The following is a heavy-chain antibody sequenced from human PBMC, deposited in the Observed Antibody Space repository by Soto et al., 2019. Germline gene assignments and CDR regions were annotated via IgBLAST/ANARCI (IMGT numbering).Heavy chain of an antibody. D-gene: IGHD6-13*01. J-gene: IGHJ4*02. Sequence: ASVKVSCKASGGTFSSYAISWVRQAPGQGLEWMGGIIPIVGTANYAQKFQGRVTITGDKSTSTAYMELSSLRSEDTAVYYCARDGEGKAAAAMVDWGQGTLVTVSS. V-gene: IGHV1-69*06. CDR2: IIPIVGTA. CDR3: ARDGEGKAAAAMVD. CDR1: GGTFSSYA.